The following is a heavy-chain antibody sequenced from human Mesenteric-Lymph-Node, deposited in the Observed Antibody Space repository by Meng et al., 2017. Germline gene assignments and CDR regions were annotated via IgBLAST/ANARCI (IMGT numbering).Heavy chain of an antibody. CDR2: VDPEDGKT. D-gene: IGHD5-18*01. CDR1: GYTFTDYY. J-gene: IGHJ5*02. CDR3: ATPLGEVWLNS. Sequence: VQLLQSGAVVKTPGATVKISCKVSGYTFTDYYIHWVQQAPGKGLEWMGLVDPEDGKTLYAEKFQGRLTMTADTSTDTAYMKLSSLRSEDTAMYYCATPLGEVWLNSWGQGTLVTSPQ. V-gene: IGHV1-69-2*01.